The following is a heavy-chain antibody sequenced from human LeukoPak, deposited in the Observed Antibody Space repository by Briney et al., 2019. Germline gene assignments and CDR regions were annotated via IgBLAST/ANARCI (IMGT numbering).Heavy chain of an antibody. D-gene: IGHD1-26*01. Sequence: GGSLRLSCAASGYTFSSNGMHWVRQAPGKGLEWVAVISYDGSNKYYADSVKGRFTISRDNSKNTLYLQMNSLRAEDTAVYYCAKDRSPRGGYYFDYWGQGTLVTVSS. J-gene: IGHJ4*02. V-gene: IGHV3-30*18. CDR2: ISYDGSNK. CDR3: AKDRSPRGGYYFDY. CDR1: GYTFSSNG.